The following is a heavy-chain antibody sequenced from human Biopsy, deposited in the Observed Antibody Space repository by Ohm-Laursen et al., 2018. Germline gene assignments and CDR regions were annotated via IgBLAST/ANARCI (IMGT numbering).Heavy chain of an antibody. CDR1: GDSITRSY. J-gene: IGHJ6*02. CDR3: ARDSGILNYGNFKYYHYYGMDV. CDR2: IYYSVMT. V-gene: IGHV4-59*01. D-gene: IGHD4-11*01. Sequence: GTLSLTCTLSGDSITRSYWSWIRQPPGKELEWIGHIYYSVMTNYNPSLQSRVSISVDTSRNQVSLTLSSVTAADTAVYYCARDSGILNYGNFKYYHYYGMDVWGQGTKVTVSS.